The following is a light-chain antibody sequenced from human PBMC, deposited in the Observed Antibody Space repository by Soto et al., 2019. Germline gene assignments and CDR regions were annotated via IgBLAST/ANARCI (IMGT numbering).Light chain of an antibody. CDR1: SSDVGGSNY. CDR2: DVS. J-gene: IGLJ2*01. Sequence: QSVLTQPASVSGSPGQSITISCTGTSSDVGGSNYVSWYQQHPGKAPKLMIYDVSNRPSGISERFSGSKSGNTASLTISGLQAEDEADYYCSSSSSTSIRVFGGGTKVTVL. V-gene: IGLV2-14*03. CDR3: SSSSSTSIRV.